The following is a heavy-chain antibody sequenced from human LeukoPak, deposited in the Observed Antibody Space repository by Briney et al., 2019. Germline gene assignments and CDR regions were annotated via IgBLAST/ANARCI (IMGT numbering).Heavy chain of an antibody. CDR3: ARGGFGSTTGSI. CDR2: IYYSGST. Sequence: PSETLSLTCTVSGGSISSYYWSWIRQPPGKGLEWIGYIYYSGSTYYNPSLKSRVTISVDTSKNQFSLKLSSVTAADTAVYYCARGGFGSTTGSIWGQGTLVTVSS. CDR1: GGSISSYY. D-gene: IGHD1-1*01. J-gene: IGHJ4*02. V-gene: IGHV4-30-4*08.